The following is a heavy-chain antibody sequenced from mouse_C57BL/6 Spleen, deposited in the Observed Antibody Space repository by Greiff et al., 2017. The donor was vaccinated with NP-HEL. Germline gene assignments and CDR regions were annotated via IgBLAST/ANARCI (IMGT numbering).Heavy chain of an antibody. V-gene: IGHV1-42*01. Sequence: EVQLQESGPELVKPGASVKLSCKASGYSFTGYYMNWVKQSPEKSLEWIGEINPSTGGTTYNQKFKAKATLTVDKSSSTAYMQLKSLTSEDSAVYYCARPWFAYWGQGTLVTVSA. CDR1: GYSFTGYY. CDR2: INPSTGGT. J-gene: IGHJ3*01. CDR3: ARPWFAY.